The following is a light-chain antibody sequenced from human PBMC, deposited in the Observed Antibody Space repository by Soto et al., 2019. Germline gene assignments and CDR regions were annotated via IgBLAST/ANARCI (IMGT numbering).Light chain of an antibody. J-gene: IGKJ4*01. CDR1: QVIGTY. V-gene: IGKV1-33*01. Sequence: DIRMTQSPSPLSASVGDRVTITCQATQVIGTYLNWYQQKPGKAPKLLIYEASTLETGVPSRFSGSGSGTDFTFTISSLKPEDVGTYSCQQSYDLPPSFGGGTKVEI. CDR2: EAS. CDR3: QQSYDLPPS.